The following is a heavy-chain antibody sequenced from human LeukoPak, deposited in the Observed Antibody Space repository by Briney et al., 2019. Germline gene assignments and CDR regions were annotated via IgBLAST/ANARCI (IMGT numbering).Heavy chain of an antibody. J-gene: IGHJ5*02. CDR3: ARDSRSGWGNWFDP. CDR2: IYYSGST. Sequence: SETLSLTCTVPGGSISSSSYYWGWIRQPPGKGLEWIGSIYYSGSTYYNPSLKSRVTISVDTSKNQFSLKLSSVTAADTAVYYCARDSRSGWGNWFDPWGQGTLVTVSS. V-gene: IGHV4-39*07. D-gene: IGHD6-19*01. CDR1: GGSISSSSYY.